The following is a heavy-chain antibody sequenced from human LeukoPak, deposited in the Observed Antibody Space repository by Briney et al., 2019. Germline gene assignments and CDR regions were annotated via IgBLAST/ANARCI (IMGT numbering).Heavy chain of an antibody. V-gene: IGHV4-59*02. CDR3: ASTSGYCSGGNCYSAFDY. D-gene: IGHD2-15*01. CDR2: IYYSGST. J-gene: IGHJ4*02. Sequence: SETLSLTCTVSGGSVSTYYWNWIRQPPGKGLEWIGYIYYSGSTNYNPSLKSRLTISVDTCNNQFSLKLSSVTAADTAVYYCASTSGYCSGGNCYSAFDYWGQGTLVTVSS. CDR1: GGSVSTYY.